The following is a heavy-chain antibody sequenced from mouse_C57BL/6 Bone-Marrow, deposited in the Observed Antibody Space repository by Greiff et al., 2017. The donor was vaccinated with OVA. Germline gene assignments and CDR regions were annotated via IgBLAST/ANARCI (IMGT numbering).Heavy chain of an antibody. Sequence: VQLQQSGPELVKPGASVKISCKASGYTFTDYYMNWVKQSHGKSLEWIGDINPNNGGTSYNQKFKGKATLTVDKSSSTAYMELRSLTSEDSAVYYCARKGGYSPFAYWGRGTLVTVSA. CDR2: INPNNGGT. D-gene: IGHD1-1*02. J-gene: IGHJ3*01. V-gene: IGHV1-26*01. CDR1: GYTFTDYY. CDR3: ARKGGYSPFAY.